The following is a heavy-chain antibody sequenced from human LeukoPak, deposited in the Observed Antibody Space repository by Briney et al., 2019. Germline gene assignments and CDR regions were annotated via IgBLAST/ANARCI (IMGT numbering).Heavy chain of an antibody. Sequence: PGGSLRLSCAASGFTFSDYYMSWIRQAPGKGLEWVGRIKSKTDGGTTDYAAPVKGRFSLSRDDSKSTLYLQMNSLKTEDTAVYYCTTELAQVVWQSATTGPLGDYWGQGTLVTVSS. V-gene: IGHV3-15*01. CDR3: TTELAQVVWQSATTGPLGDY. CDR1: GFTFSDYY. CDR2: IKSKTDGGTT. D-gene: IGHD3-16*01. J-gene: IGHJ4*02.